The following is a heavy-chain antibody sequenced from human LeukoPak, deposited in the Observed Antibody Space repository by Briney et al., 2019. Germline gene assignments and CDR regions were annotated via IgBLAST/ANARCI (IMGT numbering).Heavy chain of an antibody. CDR1: GFTFGDYA. V-gene: IGHV3-49*03. Sequence: RSLRLSCTASGFTFGDYAMSWFRQAPGKGLEWVGFISSKAYGGTTEYAASVKGRFTISRDDSKSIAYLQMNSLKTEATAVYYCTRLGRDAFDIWGQGTMVTVSS. CDR3: TRLGRDAFDI. J-gene: IGHJ3*02. CDR2: ISSKAYGGTT. D-gene: IGHD3-16*01.